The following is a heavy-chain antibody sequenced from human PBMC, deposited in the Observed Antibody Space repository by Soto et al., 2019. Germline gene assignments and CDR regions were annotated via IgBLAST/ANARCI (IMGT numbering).Heavy chain of an antibody. Sequence: ASVKVSCKASGYTFTSYGISWVRQAPGQGLEWMGWMSAYNGNTNYAQKLQGRVTMTTDTSTSTAYMELRSLRSDDTAVYYCARTDSRPQDFDYWGQGTLVTVSS. D-gene: IGHD6-13*01. CDR2: MSAYNGNT. J-gene: IGHJ4*02. V-gene: IGHV1-18*01. CDR3: ARTDSRPQDFDY. CDR1: GYTFTSYG.